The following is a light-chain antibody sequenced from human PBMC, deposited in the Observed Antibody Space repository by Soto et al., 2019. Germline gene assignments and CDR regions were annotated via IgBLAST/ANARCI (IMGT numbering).Light chain of an antibody. Sequence: IVMTQSPATLSVSPGERATLSCRASQSVSSNLAWYQQKPGRAPRLLIYGASTRATGIPARFSGSGSETEFTLTISSLQSEDFAVFSCQQYNNWPYTFGQGTKLEIK. V-gene: IGKV3-15*01. CDR1: QSVSSN. CDR2: GAS. CDR3: QQYNNWPYT. J-gene: IGKJ2*01.